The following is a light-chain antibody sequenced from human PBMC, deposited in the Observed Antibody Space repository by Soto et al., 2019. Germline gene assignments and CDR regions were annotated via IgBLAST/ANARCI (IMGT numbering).Light chain of an antibody. CDR2: GAS. CDR3: QQYVDSPLT. V-gene: IGKV3-20*01. Sequence: EIVLTQSPGTLSLSPGERATLSFRASQSVSSSSLAWYQQKPGQAPRLLIYGASSRATGIPDRFSGSGSGTDFTLTISRLEPEDFAVYYCQQYVDSPLTFGQGTKVEIK. CDR1: QSVSSSS. J-gene: IGKJ1*01.